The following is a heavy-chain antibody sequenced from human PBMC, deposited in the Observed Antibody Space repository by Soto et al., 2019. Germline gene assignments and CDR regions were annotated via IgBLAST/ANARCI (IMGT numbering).Heavy chain of an antibody. D-gene: IGHD2-21*02. CDR2: VTDTGGST. J-gene: IGHJ4*02. CDR3: ARAMTVVTFLFDY. Sequence: GGSLRLSCAASGFNFYAYAMTWVRQAPGKGLEWVSAVTDTGGSTYYADSVKGRFTISRDNSKNTLYLQMNSLRAEDTAVYYCARAMTVVTFLFDYWGQGTLVTVSS. V-gene: IGHV3-23*01. CDR1: GFNFYAYA.